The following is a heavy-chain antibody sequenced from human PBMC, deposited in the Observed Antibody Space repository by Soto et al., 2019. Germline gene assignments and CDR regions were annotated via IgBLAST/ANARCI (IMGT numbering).Heavy chain of an antibody. J-gene: IGHJ6*02. CDR3: ARAPSTYHYYGMDV. Sequence: ASVKVSCKASGGIFSSYAISWVRQAPGQGLEWMGGIIPIFGTANYAQKFQGRVTITADESTSTAYMELSSLRSEDTAVYYCARAPSTYHYYGMDVWGQGTTVTVSS. D-gene: IGHD2-2*01. CDR1: GGIFSSYA. CDR2: IIPIFGTA. V-gene: IGHV1-69*13.